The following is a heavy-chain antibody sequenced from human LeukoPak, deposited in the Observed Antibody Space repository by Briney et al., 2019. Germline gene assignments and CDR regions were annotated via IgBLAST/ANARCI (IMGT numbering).Heavy chain of an antibody. CDR2: ISYDGSNK. J-gene: IGHJ4*02. Sequence: GGSLRLSCAASGFTSSSYAMHWVRQAPGKGLEWVAVISYDGSNKYYADSVKGRFTISRDNSKNTLYLQMNSLRAEDTAVYYCARAKWFGDYYFDYWGQGTLVTVSS. V-gene: IGHV3-30-3*01. CDR3: ARAKWFGDYYFDY. D-gene: IGHD3-10*01. CDR1: GFTSSSYA.